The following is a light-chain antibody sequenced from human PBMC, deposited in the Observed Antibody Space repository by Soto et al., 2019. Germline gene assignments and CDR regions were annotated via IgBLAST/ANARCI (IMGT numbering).Light chain of an antibody. CDR3: GAWDDRLNGWV. CDR2: YDD. J-gene: IGLJ3*02. CDR1: TSNIGKNT. Sequence: QPVLTQPPSVSEGPGQRVTISCSGSTSNIGKNTVNWYQQLPGEAAKLFIYYDDLLASGVSDRFSGSKSGTSASLAISGLQSEDEADYYCGAWDDRLNGWVFGGGTKLTVL. V-gene: IGLV1-36*01.